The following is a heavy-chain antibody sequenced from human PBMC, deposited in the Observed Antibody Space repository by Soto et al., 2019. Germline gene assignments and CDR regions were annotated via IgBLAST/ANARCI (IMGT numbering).Heavy chain of an antibody. D-gene: IGHD6-19*01. CDR1: GYTFTSYG. CDR3: ARDSLQWLVQTPNWFDP. J-gene: IGHJ5*02. CDR2: ISAYNGNT. Sequence: GASVKVSCKASGYTFTSYGISWVRQAPGQGLEWMGWISAYNGNTNYAQKLQGRVTMTTDTSTSTAYMELRSLRSDDTAVYYCARDSLQWLVQTPNWFDPWGQGTLVTVSS. V-gene: IGHV1-18*01.